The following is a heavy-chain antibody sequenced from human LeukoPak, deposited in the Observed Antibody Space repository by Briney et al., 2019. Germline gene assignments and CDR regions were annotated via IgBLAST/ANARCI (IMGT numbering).Heavy chain of an antibody. V-gene: IGHV2-70*04. CDR3: ARIAPSYYYDSSAPLDY. CDR2: IDWDDDK. J-gene: IGHJ4*02. Sequence: SGPTLVKPTQTRTLTCTFSGFSLNTTGMRMGWIRQPPGKALEWLARIDWDDDKFYSTSLKPRLTISKDSSRNQVVLTMTNMDPVDTATYYCARIAPSYYYDSSAPLDYWGQGTLVTVSS. CDR1: GFSLNTTGMR. D-gene: IGHD3-22*01.